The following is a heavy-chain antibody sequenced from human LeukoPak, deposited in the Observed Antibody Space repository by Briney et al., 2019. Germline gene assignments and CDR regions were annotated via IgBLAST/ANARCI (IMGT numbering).Heavy chain of an antibody. J-gene: IGHJ4*02. CDR1: GGSISSSSYY. D-gene: IGHD2-2*01. CDR2: IYYSGST. CDR3: ARTLGYCSSTSCPFDY. V-gene: IGHV4-39*01. Sequence: PSETLSLTCTVSGGSISSSSYYWGWIRQPPGKGLEWIGSIYYSGSTYYNPSLKSRVTISVDTSKNQFSLKLSSVTAADTAVYYCARTLGYCSSTSCPFDYWGQGTLVTVSS.